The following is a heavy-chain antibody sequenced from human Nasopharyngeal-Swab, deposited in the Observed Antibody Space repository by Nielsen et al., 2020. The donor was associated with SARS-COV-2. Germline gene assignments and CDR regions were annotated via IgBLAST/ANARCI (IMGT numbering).Heavy chain of an antibody. CDR3: ARTRRATVTTGAFDI. D-gene: IGHD4-11*01. V-gene: IGHV3-64*01. J-gene: IGHJ3*02. CDR2: ISSNEGST. Sequence: GESLKISCAASGFTFSSYAMHWVRQAPGKGLEYVSAISSNEGSTYYANSVKGRFTISRDNSKNTLYLQMGSLRAEDMAVYYCARTRRATVTTGAFDIWGQGTMVTVSS. CDR1: GFTFSSYA.